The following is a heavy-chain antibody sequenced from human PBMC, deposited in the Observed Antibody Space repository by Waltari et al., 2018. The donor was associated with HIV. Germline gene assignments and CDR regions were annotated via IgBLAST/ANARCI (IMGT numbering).Heavy chain of an antibody. CDR1: GFTFSSSW. D-gene: IGHD6-13*01. J-gene: IGHJ4*02. CDR2: IKQDGSEI. V-gene: IGHV3-7*01. Sequence: EVQLVASGGGLVQPGGSLRLSCEASGFTFSSSWMSWVRQAPGKGLEWVANIKQDGSEIYYVDSVKGRFTISRDNAKNSLYLQMNSLRAEDTAVYFCARRGGRSSPLGYWGQGTLVTVSS. CDR3: ARRGGRSSPLGY.